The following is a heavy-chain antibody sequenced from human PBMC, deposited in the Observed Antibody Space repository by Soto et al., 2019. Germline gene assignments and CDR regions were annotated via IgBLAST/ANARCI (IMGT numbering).Heavy chain of an antibody. D-gene: IGHD3-9*01. V-gene: IGHV2-26*01. CDR3: ARPQGYSDWTMDV. CDR2: IFSNDEK. Sequence: QVTLKESGPVLVKPTETLTLTCTASGFSLSNARMGVSWIRQPPGKALEWLAHIFSNDEKSYSTSLKSRLTISKDTSKSQVVLTMTNMDPVDTATYYCARPQGYSDWTMDVWGQGTTVTVSS. J-gene: IGHJ6*02. CDR1: GFSLSNARMG.